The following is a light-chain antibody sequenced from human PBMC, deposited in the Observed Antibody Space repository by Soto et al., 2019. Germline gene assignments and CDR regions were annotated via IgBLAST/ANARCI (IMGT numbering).Light chain of an antibody. Sequence: QSALTQPASVSGSPGQSITISCTGTSSDVGGYDYVSWYQQHPGKAPKFMIYEVTNRPSGVSHRFSGSKSGNTASLTISGLQAEDEADYYCSSYTVSRTYVFGTGTKVTVL. J-gene: IGLJ1*01. V-gene: IGLV2-14*01. CDR3: SSYTVSRTYV. CDR1: SSDVGGYDY. CDR2: EVT.